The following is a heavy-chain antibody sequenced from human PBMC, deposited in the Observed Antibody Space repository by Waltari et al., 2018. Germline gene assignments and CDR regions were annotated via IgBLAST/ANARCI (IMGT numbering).Heavy chain of an antibody. CDR2: ITSSSRST. Sequence: EVQLLESGGDLVQPGGSLTLSCAASGFTFHSYAMNWVRQAPGKGLGWVSAITSSSRSTYYADSVKGRFTISRDNSKNTAYLQMNSLRAGDTAIYYCAKGTAAFYYGMDVWGQGTTVTVSS. V-gene: IGHV3-23*01. CDR3: AKGTAAFYYGMDV. D-gene: IGHD3-16*01. J-gene: IGHJ6*02. CDR1: GFTFHSYA.